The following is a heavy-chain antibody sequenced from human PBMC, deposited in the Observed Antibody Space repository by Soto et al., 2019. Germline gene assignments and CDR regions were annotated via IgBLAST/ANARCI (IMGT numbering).Heavy chain of an antibody. J-gene: IGHJ4*02. CDR3: ARSIYY. CDR2: VYYSGIT. V-gene: IGHV4-31*03. Sequence: QVQLQESGPGLVKPSQTLSLPCTVSGGSISSGGYYWNWIRQHPGKGLEWIGYVYYSGITYYNPSPKSRVTRSVDTSKNQFSLQLSSVTAAATAVYYCARSIYYSGQGTLVTVSS. CDR1: GGSISSGGYY.